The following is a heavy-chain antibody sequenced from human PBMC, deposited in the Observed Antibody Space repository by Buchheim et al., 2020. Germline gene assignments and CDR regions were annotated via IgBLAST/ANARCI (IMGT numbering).Heavy chain of an antibody. V-gene: IGHV4-30-2*01. CDR2: IYHSGST. CDR3: ARVSCSSGYCYYFDY. Sequence: QLQLQEPGSGLVKPSQTLSLTCAVSGGSISSGGYSWSWIRQPPGKGLEWIGYIYHSGSTYYNPSLKSRVTISVDRSKNQFSLKLSSVTAADTAVYYCARVSCSSGYCYYFDYWGQGTL. J-gene: IGHJ4*02. D-gene: IGHD3-22*01. CDR1: GGSISSGGYS.